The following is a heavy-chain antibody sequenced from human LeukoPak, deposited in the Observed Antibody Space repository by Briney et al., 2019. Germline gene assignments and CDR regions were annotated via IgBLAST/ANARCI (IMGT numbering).Heavy chain of an antibody. V-gene: IGHV3-21*01. CDR1: GFTFSSYS. D-gene: IGHD3-22*01. CDR3: ARSTHYYDSSGYYRLEYYFDY. CDR2: ISSSSSYI. Sequence: GGSLRLSCAASGFTFSSYSMNWVRQAPGKGLEWVSSISSSSSYIYYADSVKGRFTISRDNAKNSLYLQMNSLRAEDTAVYYCARSTHYYDSSGYYRLEYYFDYWGQGTLVTVSS. J-gene: IGHJ4*02.